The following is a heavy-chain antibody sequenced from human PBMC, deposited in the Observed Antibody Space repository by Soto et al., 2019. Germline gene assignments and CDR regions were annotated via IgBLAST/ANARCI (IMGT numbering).Heavy chain of an antibody. CDR2: INHLGSI. CDR1: GGSLIDYF. J-gene: IGHJ6*03. D-gene: IGHD2-21*01. CDR3: ARGGISHWAYFYYMDV. V-gene: IGHV4-34*01. Sequence: SETLSLTCVVSGGSLIDYFWSWILQPPGMALEWIGEINHLGSINYNPSLKSRVTMSVDTSKNQFSLTLNSVTAADTATYYCARGGISHWAYFYYMDVWDRGTTVTVPS.